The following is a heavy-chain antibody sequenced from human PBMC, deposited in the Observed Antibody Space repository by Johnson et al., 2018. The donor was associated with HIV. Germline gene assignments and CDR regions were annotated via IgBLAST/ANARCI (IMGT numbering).Heavy chain of an antibody. J-gene: IGHJ3*02. CDR3: ASVYYDILTGYYYDAFDI. V-gene: IGHV3-30*04. CDR2: GLYDGSNK. D-gene: IGHD3-9*01. Sequence: QLVESGGGAVQPGGSLRLSCEASGFTFSSHAMHWVRQAPGKGLEWVAVGLYDGSNKYYADSVKCRFTISRDNSKNTLYLQMNSLRAEDTAVYYCASVYYDILTGYYYDAFDIWGQGTMVTVSS. CDR1: GFTFSSHA.